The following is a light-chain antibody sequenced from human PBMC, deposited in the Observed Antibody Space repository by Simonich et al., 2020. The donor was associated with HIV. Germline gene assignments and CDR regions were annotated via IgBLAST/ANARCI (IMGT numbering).Light chain of an antibody. Sequence: EIVMTQSPATLSVSPGERATPSCRASQSIARNLAWYQPKPGQAPRLLIYCASSRATGVPARFSGSGFGTEFSLTISSMQSEDFAVYYCQQYNNWPSPFTFGPGTKVDIK. CDR2: CAS. CDR3: QQYNNWPSPFT. V-gene: IGKV3-15*01. J-gene: IGKJ3*01. CDR1: QSIARN.